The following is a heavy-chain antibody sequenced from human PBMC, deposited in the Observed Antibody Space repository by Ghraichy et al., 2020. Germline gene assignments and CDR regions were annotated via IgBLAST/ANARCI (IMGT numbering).Heavy chain of an antibody. D-gene: IGHD6-19*01. V-gene: IGHV4-59*01. CDR1: GGSISNYY. CDR3: ARVLAGYSSGWYADY. CDR2: IYYSGST. J-gene: IGHJ4*02. Sequence: SETLSLTCTVSGGSISNYYWSWIRQPPGKGLEWIGYIYYSGSTNYNPSLKSRVTISVDTSKNQFSLKLSSVTAADTAVYYCARVLAGYSSGWYADYWGQGTLVTVSS.